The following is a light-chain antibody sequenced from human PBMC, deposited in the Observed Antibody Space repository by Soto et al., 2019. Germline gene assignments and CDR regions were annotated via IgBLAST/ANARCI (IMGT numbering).Light chain of an antibody. V-gene: IGKV1-39*01. CDR1: QSISSY. Sequence: DIQMTQSPSTLSAFVGDRVTITCRASQSISSYLNWYQQKPGKAPKLLIYAASSLQSGVPSRFSGSGSGTDFTLTISSLQPEDFATYYCQQSYSNPITFGQGTRLEIK. J-gene: IGKJ5*01. CDR2: AAS. CDR3: QQSYSNPIT.